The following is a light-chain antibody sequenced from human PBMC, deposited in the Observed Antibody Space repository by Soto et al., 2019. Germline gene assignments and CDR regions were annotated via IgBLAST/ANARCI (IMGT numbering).Light chain of an antibody. V-gene: IGKV3-15*01. CDR2: YAS. J-gene: IGKJ3*01. Sequence: EVVMTQSPATLSVSPGERVTLSCRASESVHRNLAWYQQKPGQGPSLLIYYASTRATGVPDRFTGSGSGTEFTLTISSLQSEDFGVYHCQHYRNWPPTFGPGTKVEI. CDR3: QHYRNWPPT. CDR1: ESVHRN.